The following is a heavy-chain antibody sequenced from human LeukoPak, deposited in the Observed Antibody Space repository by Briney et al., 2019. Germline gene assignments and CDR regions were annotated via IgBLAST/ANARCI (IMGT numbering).Heavy chain of an antibody. CDR1: GFTFNDYY. CDR2: INIGGTNT. CDR3: ATDGAGFDT. V-gene: IGHV3-11*01. Sequence: GGSLRLSCAASGFTFNDYYMSWIRQAPGKGLEWLLYINIGGTNTHYADSVKGRFTISRDNAKKSLYLEMNNLRAEDTAVYYCATDGAGFDTWGQGVLVTVSS. J-gene: IGHJ5*02.